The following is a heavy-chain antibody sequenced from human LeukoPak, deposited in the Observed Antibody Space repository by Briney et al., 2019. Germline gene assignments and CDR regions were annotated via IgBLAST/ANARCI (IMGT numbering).Heavy chain of an antibody. Sequence: SETLSLTCAVYGGSFSGYYWSWIRQPPGKGLEWIWEINDSGSTNYNPSLKSRVTISVETSKNKFSLKLSSVAAADTAVYYCARAAEYCSGGSCYRILFDYWGQGTLVTVSS. D-gene: IGHD2-15*01. CDR1: GGSFSGYY. J-gene: IGHJ4*02. CDR2: INDSGST. V-gene: IGHV4-34*01. CDR3: ARAAEYCSGGSCYRILFDY.